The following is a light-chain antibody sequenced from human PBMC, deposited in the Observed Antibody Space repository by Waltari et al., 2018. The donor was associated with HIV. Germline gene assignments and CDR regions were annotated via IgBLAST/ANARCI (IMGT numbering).Light chain of an antibody. CDR2: QDR. CDR1: KLGENY. V-gene: IGLV3-1*01. J-gene: IGLJ2*01. CDR3: QAWDSSTVI. Sequence: SYELTQPPSVSVSPGQPASITCSGEKLGENYASWYQQKPGQSPVVVIYQDRKRPSGIPMRISGSNSGNTATLTINGTQAMDEADYYCQAWDSSTVIFGGGTRLTVL.